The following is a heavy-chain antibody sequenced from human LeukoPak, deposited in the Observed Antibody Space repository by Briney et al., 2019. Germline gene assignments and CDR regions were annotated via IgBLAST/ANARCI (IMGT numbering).Heavy chain of an antibody. CDR1: GGSISSSSYY. CDR2: IYYSGST. D-gene: IGHD6-6*01. V-gene: IGHV4-39*07. J-gene: IGHJ4*02. Sequence: PSETLSLTCTVSGGSISSSSYYWGWIRQPPGKGLEWIGSIYYSGSTYYNPSLKSRVTISVDTSKNQFSLKLSSVTAADTAVYYCATEYSSSSKSFFYWGQGTLVTVSS. CDR3: ATEYSSSSKSFFY.